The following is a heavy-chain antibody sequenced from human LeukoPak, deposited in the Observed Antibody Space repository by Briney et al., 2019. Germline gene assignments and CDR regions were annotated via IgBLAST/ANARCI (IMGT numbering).Heavy chain of an antibody. Sequence: GGSLRLSCAASGFTFSSYAMSWVRQAPGKGLEWVSAISGSGGSTYYADSVKGRFTISRDNSKNTLYLQTNSLRAEDTAVYYCAKDAGQLVRSIHFDYWGQGTLVTVSS. V-gene: IGHV3-23*01. CDR1: GFTFSSYA. CDR2: ISGSGGST. CDR3: AKDAGQLVRSIHFDY. D-gene: IGHD6-13*01. J-gene: IGHJ4*02.